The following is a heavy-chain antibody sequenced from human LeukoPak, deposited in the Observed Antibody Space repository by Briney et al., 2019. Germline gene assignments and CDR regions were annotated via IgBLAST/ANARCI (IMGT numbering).Heavy chain of an antibody. D-gene: IGHD3-22*01. Sequence: PGGSLRLSCAASGFTFSSYGMHWVRQAPGKGLEWVAYIRYDGSNKYYADSVKGRFTISRDISKNTLYLQMNSLRAEDTAVYYCARDALYYYDSSGPDAFDIWGQGTMVTVSS. J-gene: IGHJ3*02. CDR1: GFTFSSYG. CDR3: ARDALYYYDSSGPDAFDI. CDR2: IRYDGSNK. V-gene: IGHV3-30*02.